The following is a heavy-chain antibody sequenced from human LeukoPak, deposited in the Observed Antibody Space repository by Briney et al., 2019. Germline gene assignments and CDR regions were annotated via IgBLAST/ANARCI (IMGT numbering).Heavy chain of an antibody. CDR3: ARAPTYYYDSSGYYRRGRYFDY. CDR2: INHSGST. D-gene: IGHD3-22*01. CDR1: GGSFSGYY. J-gene: IGHJ4*02. V-gene: IGHV4-34*01. Sequence: SETLCLTCAVYGGSFSGYYWSWIRQPPGKGLEWIGEINHSGSTNYNPSPKSRVTISVDTSKNQFSLKLSSVTAADTAVYYCARAPTYYYDSSGYYRRGRYFDYWGQGTLVTVSS.